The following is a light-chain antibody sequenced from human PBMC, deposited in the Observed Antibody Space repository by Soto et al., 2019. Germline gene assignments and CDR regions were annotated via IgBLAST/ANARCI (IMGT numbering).Light chain of an antibody. CDR3: QQYYSSPYT. V-gene: IGKV3D-7*01. CDR2: GAS. CDR1: QSVSSSY. Sequence: PGERVTLSCRASQSVSSSYLTWYQQKPGQAPRLLIYGASTRATGIPARFSGSGSGTDFTLTISSLQPEDVAVYYCQQYYSSPYTFGQGTKLGIK. J-gene: IGKJ2*01.